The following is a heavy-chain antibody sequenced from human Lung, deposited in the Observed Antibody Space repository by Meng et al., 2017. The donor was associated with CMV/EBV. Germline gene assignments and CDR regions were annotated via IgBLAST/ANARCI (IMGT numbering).Heavy chain of an antibody. CDR3: AKVPMSYLGFDY. J-gene: IGHJ4*02. V-gene: IGHV3-30*02. D-gene: IGHD1-26*01. Sequence: GGSLRLFCAASGFIFSSYGMRWVRPAPGKGLEWVAFIRYDGTNTFYTDSVKCRFTISRDNSNNTLYLQMNSLRAEDTAVYYCAKVPMSYLGFDYWGQGTLVXVSS. CDR1: GFIFSSYG. CDR2: IRYDGTNT.